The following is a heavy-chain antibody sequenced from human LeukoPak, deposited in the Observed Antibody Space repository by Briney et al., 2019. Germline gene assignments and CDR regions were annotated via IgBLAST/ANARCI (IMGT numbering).Heavy chain of an antibody. V-gene: IGHV3-21*04. CDR3: ARVSGYYYSYYYYYMDV. D-gene: IGHD3-22*01. Sequence: GGSLRLSCAASGFTFSSYSMNWVRQAPGKGLEWVSSISSSSSYIYYADSVKGRFTISRDNAKNSLYLQMNSLRAEDTAVYYCARVSGYYYSYYYYYMDVWGKGTTVTVSS. J-gene: IGHJ6*03. CDR1: GFTFSSYS. CDR2: ISSSSSYI.